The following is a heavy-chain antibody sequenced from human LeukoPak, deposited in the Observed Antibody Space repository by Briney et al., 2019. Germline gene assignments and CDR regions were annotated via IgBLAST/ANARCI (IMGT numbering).Heavy chain of an antibody. J-gene: IGHJ4*02. V-gene: IGHV4-34*01. CDR2: INHSGST. D-gene: IGHD4-17*01. CDR1: GGSFSGYY. Sequence: PSETLSLTCAVYGGSFSGYYWSWIRQPPGKGLEWIGEINHSGSTNYNPSLKSRVTISVDTSKNQFSLKLSSVTAADTAVYYCAREGVTTPVDYWGQGTLVTVSS. CDR3: AREGVTTPVDY.